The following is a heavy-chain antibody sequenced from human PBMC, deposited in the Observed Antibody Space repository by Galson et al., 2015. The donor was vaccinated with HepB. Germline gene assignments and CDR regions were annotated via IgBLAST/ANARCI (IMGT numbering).Heavy chain of an antibody. CDR3: ARHSSSWLYFDY. CDR1: GFTFSSYS. V-gene: IGHV3-21*01. CDR2: ISSSSSYI. Sequence: LRLSCAASGFTFSSYSMNWVRQAPGKGLEWVSSISSSSSYIYYADSVKGRFTISRDNAKNSLYLQMNSLRAEDTAVYYCARHSSSWLYFDYWGQGTLVTVSS. J-gene: IGHJ4*02. D-gene: IGHD6-13*01.